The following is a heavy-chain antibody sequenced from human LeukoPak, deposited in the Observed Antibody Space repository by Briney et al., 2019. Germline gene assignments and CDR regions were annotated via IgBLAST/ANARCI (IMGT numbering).Heavy chain of an antibody. CDR2: LYPGVST. CDR1: GGPTYSYY. J-gene: IGHJ6*03. CDR3: ARLKFYDSTGYSPGHYMDV. D-gene: IGHD3-22*01. V-gene: IGHV4-4*07. Sequence: SETLSLTCAVSGGPTYSYYWSWLRQTAGKGLEWIGRLYPGVSTNYNPSLKSRVTISVDTSKNQFALKLSAVTAADTAVYYCARLKFYDSTGYSPGHYMDVWGKGTTVTVSS.